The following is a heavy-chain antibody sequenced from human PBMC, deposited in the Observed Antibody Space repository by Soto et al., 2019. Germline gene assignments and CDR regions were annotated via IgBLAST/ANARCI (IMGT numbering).Heavy chain of an antibody. CDR1: GFTFISYA. V-gene: IGHV3-9*01. J-gene: IGHJ4*02. Sequence: PGGSLGLSCAASGFTFISYAMHWVRQAPGKGLEWVAGIDGAGWSLDYSDSVKGRFTISRDNAENSLFLQMESLRADDTAVYYCAMSTGSFHADFDFWGQGTQVTVSS. CDR3: AMSTGSFHADFDF. CDR2: IDGAGWSL. D-gene: IGHD1-26*01.